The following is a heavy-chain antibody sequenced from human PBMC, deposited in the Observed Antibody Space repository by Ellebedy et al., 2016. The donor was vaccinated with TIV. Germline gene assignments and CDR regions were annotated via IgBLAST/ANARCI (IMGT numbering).Heavy chain of an antibody. CDR3: ARVQGYSSSSARGHWFDP. Sequence: AASVKVSCKASGYSFTTYAMHWVRQAPGQRLEWMGWINPGSGNTKYSQPFQGRLTITSDTSASTVYMELSSLRSEETAMYYCARVQGYSSSSARGHWFDPWGQGTLVTVSS. CDR1: GYSFTTYA. V-gene: IGHV1-3*01. J-gene: IGHJ5*02. D-gene: IGHD6-6*01. CDR2: INPGSGNT.